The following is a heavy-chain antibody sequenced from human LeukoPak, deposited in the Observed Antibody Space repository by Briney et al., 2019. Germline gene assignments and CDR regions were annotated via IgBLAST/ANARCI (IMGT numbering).Heavy chain of an antibody. J-gene: IGHJ4*02. V-gene: IGHV1-18*01. Sequence: ASVKVSCKASGYTFTNYGISWVRQAPGQGLEWMRWISTYNDNTNYAQKLQGRVTMTTDTSTSTAYMELRSLRSDDTAVYYCARVNMVRGVPLGDFDYWGQGTLVTVSS. CDR3: ARVNMVRGVPLGDFDY. CDR2: ISTYNDNT. CDR1: GYTFTNYG. D-gene: IGHD3-10*01.